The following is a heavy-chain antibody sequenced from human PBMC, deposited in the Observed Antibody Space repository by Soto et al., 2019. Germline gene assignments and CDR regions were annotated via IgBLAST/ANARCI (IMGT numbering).Heavy chain of an antibody. J-gene: IGHJ6*02. D-gene: IGHD6-19*01. V-gene: IGHV1-69*13. CDR2: IIPIFGTA. Sequence: SVKVSCKASGGTFSSYAISWVRQAPGQGREWMGGIIPIFGTANYAQKFQGRVTITADESTSTAYMELSSLRSEDTAVYYCARDPEWLGIAVAAQTRYYYGMDVWGQGXTVTVSS. CDR1: GGTFSSYA. CDR3: ARDPEWLGIAVAAQTRYYYGMDV.